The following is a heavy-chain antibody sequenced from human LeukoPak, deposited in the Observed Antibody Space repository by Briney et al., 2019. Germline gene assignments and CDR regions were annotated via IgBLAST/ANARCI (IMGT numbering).Heavy chain of an antibody. J-gene: IGHJ1*01. CDR3: ARNLKRGVPAAPH. CDR1: GDSISSSSYY. D-gene: IGHD2-2*01. Sequence: SETLSLTCTVSGDSISSSSYYWGWIRQPPGKGLEWIGSVYYSGSTYYNPSLKSRVTISVDTSKNQFSLKLSSVTAADTAVYYCARNLKRGVPAAPHWGQGTLVTVSS. CDR2: VYYSGST. V-gene: IGHV4-39*07.